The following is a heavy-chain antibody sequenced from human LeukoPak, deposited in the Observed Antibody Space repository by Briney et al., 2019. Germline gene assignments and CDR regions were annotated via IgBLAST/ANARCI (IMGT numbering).Heavy chain of an antibody. D-gene: IGHD2-2*01. V-gene: IGHV3-33*01. CDR2: IWYDGSNK. J-gene: IGHJ3*02. CDR3: ARAGDLGYCSSTSCYGVFAFDI. Sequence: GGSLRLSCAASGFTFSSYGMHWVRQAPGKGLEWVAVIWYDGSNKYYADSVKDRFTISRDNSKNTLYLQMNSLRAEDTAVYYCARAGDLGYCSSTSCYGVFAFDIWGQGTMVTVSS. CDR1: GFTFSSYG.